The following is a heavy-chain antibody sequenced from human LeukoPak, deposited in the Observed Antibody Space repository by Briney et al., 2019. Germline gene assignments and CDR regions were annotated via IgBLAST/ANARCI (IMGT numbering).Heavy chain of an antibody. CDR3: TRYNNDHFDH. D-gene: IGHD1-14*01. V-gene: IGHV3-33*03. J-gene: IGHJ4*02. Sequence: QPGRSLRLSCAGSGFTFGGYGMHWFRQTPGKGLEWVAVIAYDGSRAFYADSVKGRFTISRDNSKNTMSVQMDDLRAEDTAVYYCTRYNNDHFDHWGQGTLVTVSS. CDR1: GFTFGGYG. CDR2: IAYDGSRA.